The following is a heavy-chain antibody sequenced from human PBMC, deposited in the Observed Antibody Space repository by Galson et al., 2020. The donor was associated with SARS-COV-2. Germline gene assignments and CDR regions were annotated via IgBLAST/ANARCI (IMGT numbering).Heavy chain of an antibody. J-gene: IGHJ4*02. D-gene: IGHD3-22*01. V-gene: IGHV1-3*04. Sequence: ASVKVSCKASGYTFTNYGMHWVRQAPGHRLEWMGWINTDNGNTESSQKFQGRVTITRDTSASTDYMELSSLRSEDTAMYYCVRDDRFSGYDSGRFFSRVAFDFWGQGTLVTVSS. CDR2: INTDNGNT. CDR1: GYTFTNYG. CDR3: VRDDRFSGYDSGRFFSRVAFDF.